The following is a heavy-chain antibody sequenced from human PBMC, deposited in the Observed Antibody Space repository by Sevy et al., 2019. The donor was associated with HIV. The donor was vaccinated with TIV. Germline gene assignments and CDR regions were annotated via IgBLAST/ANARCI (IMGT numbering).Heavy chain of an antibody. J-gene: IGHJ6*02. Sequence: ASVKVSCKVSGYILSDLALHWVRQAPGKGLEWMGGLIPEKNEMFYAQKFEGRVTMTEDTATDTAYMEVNSLTTEDTAVYYCGTRGDMFVWGGLDVWVQGTTVTVSS. D-gene: IGHD3-10*02. CDR1: GYILSDLA. V-gene: IGHV1-24*01. CDR3: GTRGDMFVWGGLDV. CDR2: LIPEKNEM.